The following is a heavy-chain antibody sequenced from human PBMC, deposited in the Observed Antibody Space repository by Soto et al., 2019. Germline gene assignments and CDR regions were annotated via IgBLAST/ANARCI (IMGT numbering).Heavy chain of an antibody. Sequence: SETLSLTCTVSGGSISSYYWSWIRQPPVKGLEWIGYIYYSGSTNYNPSLKSRVTISVDTSKNQFSLKLSSVTAADTAVYYCARDGVDTAMVSMGVSYYYYYGMDVWGQGTTVTVSS. CDR3: ARDGVDTAMVSMGVSYYYYYGMDV. CDR2: IYYSGST. J-gene: IGHJ6*02. V-gene: IGHV4-59*01. CDR1: GGSISSYY. D-gene: IGHD5-18*01.